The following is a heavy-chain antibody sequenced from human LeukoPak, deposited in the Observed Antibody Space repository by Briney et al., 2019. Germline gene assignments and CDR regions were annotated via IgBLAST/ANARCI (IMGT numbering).Heavy chain of an antibody. CDR2: INHSGST. V-gene: IGHV4-34*01. J-gene: IGHJ4*02. CDR3: ARGGPSSSLDY. Sequence: PSETLSLTCAVCGGSFSGYYWSWIRQPPGKGLEWIGEINHSGSTNYNPSLKSRVTISVDTSKNQFSLKLSSVTAADTAVYYCARGGPSSSLDYWGQGTLVTVSS. CDR1: GGSFSGYY. D-gene: IGHD6-6*01.